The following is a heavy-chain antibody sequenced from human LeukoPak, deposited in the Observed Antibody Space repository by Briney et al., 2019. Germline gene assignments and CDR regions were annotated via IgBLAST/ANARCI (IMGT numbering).Heavy chain of an antibody. Sequence: ASMKVSCKTSGDTFSNCVISWVRQAPGQGLEWMARIIPKFDLTKIAQKFEGRVTITAVTSTSTVYLELSNVRSDDTAIYYCTRDQNVRGVAAGMEGWFDPWGQGTLVTVSS. CDR1: GDTFSNCV. CDR2: IIPKFDLT. CDR3: TRDQNVRGVAAGMEGWFDP. D-gene: IGHD1-1*01. J-gene: IGHJ5*02. V-gene: IGHV1-69*04.